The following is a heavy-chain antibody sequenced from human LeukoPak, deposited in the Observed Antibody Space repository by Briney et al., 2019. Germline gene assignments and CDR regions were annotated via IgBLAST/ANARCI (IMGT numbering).Heavy chain of an antibody. Sequence: GGFLRLSCAASGFTFSSYAMSWVRQAPGKGLEWVSGISGSGGSTYYADSVKGRFTISRDNSKNTLYLQMNSLRAEDTAVYYCATTLLRASTYMDVWGKGTTVTVSS. J-gene: IGHJ6*03. CDR2: ISGSGGST. D-gene: IGHD1-1*01. CDR3: ATTLLRASTYMDV. CDR1: GFTFSSYA. V-gene: IGHV3-23*01.